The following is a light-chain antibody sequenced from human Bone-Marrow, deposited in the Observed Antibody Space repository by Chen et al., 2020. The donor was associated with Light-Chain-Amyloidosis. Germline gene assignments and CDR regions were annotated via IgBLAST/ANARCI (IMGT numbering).Light chain of an antibody. V-gene: IGLV1-44*01. J-gene: IGLJ3*02. CDR1: RSNVGANG. CDR3: APWDDRLNGWV. Sequence: QSVLTQPPSASGTPGQRVTISCSGGRSNVGANGVNWYQQLPGAAPKLLIFDTNRRPSGVPGRVAGFKSGTSASLAISDLQSEDEAHYYCAPWDDRLNGWVFGGGTRLTVL. CDR2: DTN.